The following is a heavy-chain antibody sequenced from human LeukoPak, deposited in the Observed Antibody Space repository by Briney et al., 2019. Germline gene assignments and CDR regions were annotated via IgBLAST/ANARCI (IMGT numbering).Heavy chain of an antibody. CDR2: INHSGST. V-gene: IGHV4-34*01. D-gene: IGHD6-19*01. J-gene: IGHJ4*02. Sequence: SETLSLTCAVYGGSFSGYYWSWIRQPPGKGLEWIGEINHSGSTNYNPSLKSRVTISVDTSKNQFSLKLSSVTAADTAVYYCAKSGSSGWYGDYWGQGTLVTVSS. CDR3: AKSGSSGWYGDY. CDR1: GGSFSGYY.